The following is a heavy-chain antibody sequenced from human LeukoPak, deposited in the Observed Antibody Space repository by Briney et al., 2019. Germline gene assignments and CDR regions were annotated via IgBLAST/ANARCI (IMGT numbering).Heavy chain of an antibody. Sequence: SETLSLTCAVYGGSFSGYYGSWIRQPPGRGLEWIGEINHSGSTNYNPSLKSRVTISVDTSKNQFSLKLSSVTAADTAVYYCARGPTWSGSPLWKGFDYWGQGTLVTVSS. CDR3: ARGPTWSGSPLWKGFDY. CDR2: INHSGST. V-gene: IGHV4-34*01. J-gene: IGHJ4*02. D-gene: IGHD1-26*01. CDR1: GGSFSGYY.